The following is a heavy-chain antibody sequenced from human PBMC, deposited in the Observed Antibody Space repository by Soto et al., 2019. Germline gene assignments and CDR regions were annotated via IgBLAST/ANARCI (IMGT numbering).Heavy chain of an antibody. CDR1: GLTFRNYG. V-gene: IGHV3-30*18. J-gene: IGHJ4*02. D-gene: IGHD3-22*01. Sequence: QVQLVESGGGVVQPGRSLRLSCAASGLTFRNYGMHWVRQAPGKGLEWVAVISYDGSKEYYADSVKGRFTISRDNSKNTLFLQMNSLRAEDTAVYYCAKDLDYESIVYYGNPFFDQWGQGTLVTVSS. CDR3: AKDLDYESIVYYGNPFFDQ. CDR2: ISYDGSKE.